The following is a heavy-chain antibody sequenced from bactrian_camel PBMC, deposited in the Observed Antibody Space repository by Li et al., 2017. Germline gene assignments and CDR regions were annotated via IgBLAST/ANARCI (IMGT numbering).Heavy chain of an antibody. CDR2: LDSDGST. CDR3: ATKGDDFLFKAPRGGCGYDFRPKD. D-gene: IGHD6*01. V-gene: IGHV3S10*01. J-gene: IGHJ4*01. CDR1: VSSANDYC. Sequence: DVQLVESGGGSVTAGGSLSLSCAVSVSSANDYCLGWFRQASGKEREWVGSLDSDGSTSYPDSVKGRFTISKDNAKNTLYLQMNSLKPEDTAMYYCATKGDDFLFKAPRGGCGYDFRPKDWGQGTQVTVS.